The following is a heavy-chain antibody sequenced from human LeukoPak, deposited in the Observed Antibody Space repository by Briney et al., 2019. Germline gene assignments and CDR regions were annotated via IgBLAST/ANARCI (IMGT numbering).Heavy chain of an antibody. CDR3: ARDFHYYDSSGYYWEGAFDI. CDR1: GGSISSYY. D-gene: IGHD3-22*01. J-gene: IGHJ3*02. V-gene: IGHV4-59*01. CDR2: SYYSGST. Sequence: SETLSLTCTVSGGSISSYYWSWIRQPPGKGLEWIGYSYYSGSTNYNPSLKSRVTISVDTSKNQFSLKLSSVTAADTAVYYCARDFHYYDSSGYYWEGAFDIWGQGTMVTVSS.